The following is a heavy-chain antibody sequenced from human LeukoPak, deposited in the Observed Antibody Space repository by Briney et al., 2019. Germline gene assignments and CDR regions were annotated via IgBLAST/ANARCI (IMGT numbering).Heavy chain of an antibody. CDR3: AKQGITGTAGYFDY. J-gene: IGHJ4*02. CDR2: ISYDGSNK. V-gene: IGHV3-30*18. D-gene: IGHD1-20*01. CDR1: GFTFSSYG. Sequence: GGSLRLSCAASGFTFSSYGMHWVRQAPGKGLEWVAVISYDGSNKYYADSVKGRFTISRDNSKNTLYLQMNSLRAEDTAVYYCAKQGITGTAGYFDYWGQGTLVTVSS.